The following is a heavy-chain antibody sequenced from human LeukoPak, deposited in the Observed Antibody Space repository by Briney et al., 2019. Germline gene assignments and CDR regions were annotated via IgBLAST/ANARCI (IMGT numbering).Heavy chain of an antibody. CDR3: ARDPKTYYYDSSGYSNWFDP. V-gene: IGHV3-23*01. CDR2: ISGSGGST. CDR1: GFTFSSYA. D-gene: IGHD3-22*01. J-gene: IGHJ5*02. Sequence: GGSLRLSWAASGFTFSSYAMSWVRQAPGKGREWVSAISGSGGSTYYADSVKGRFTISRDNAKNSLYLQMNSLRAEDTAVYYCARDPKTYYYDSSGYSNWFDPWGQGTLVTVSS.